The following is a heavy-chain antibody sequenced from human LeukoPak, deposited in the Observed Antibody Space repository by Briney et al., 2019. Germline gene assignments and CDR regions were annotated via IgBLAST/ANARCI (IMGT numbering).Heavy chain of an antibody. CDR2: ISGSGGST. CDR1: GFTFSSYW. Sequence: GGSLRLSCAASGFTFSSYWMSWVRQAPGKGLEWVSAISGSGGSTYYADSVKGRFTISRDNSKNTLYLQMNSLRAEDTAVYYCAKDRPITMIVVGCLDYWGQGTLVTVSS. J-gene: IGHJ4*02. V-gene: IGHV3-23*01. D-gene: IGHD3-22*01. CDR3: AKDRPITMIVVGCLDY.